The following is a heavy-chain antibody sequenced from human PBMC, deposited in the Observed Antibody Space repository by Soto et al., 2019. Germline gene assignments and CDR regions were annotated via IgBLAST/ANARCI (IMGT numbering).Heavy chain of an antibody. Sequence: PGESLKISCKGSGYSFTNNWIGWVRQMPGKGLEWMGIIYPGDSDTRYSPSFQGQVTISAHKSISTAYLKWSSLKASDTAMYYCARRSNSQYAMDVWGQGTTVTVSS. CDR2: IYPGDSDT. CDR1: GYSFTNNW. D-gene: IGHD4-4*01. V-gene: IGHV5-51*01. CDR3: ARRSNSQYAMDV. J-gene: IGHJ6*02.